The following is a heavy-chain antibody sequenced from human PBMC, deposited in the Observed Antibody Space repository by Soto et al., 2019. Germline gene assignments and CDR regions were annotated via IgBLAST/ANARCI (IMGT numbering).Heavy chain of an antibody. Sequence: ASVKVSCKASGYTFTGYGISWVRQAPGQGLEWMGWISAYNGNTNYAQKLQGRVTMTTDTSTSTAYMELRSLRSDDTAVYYCARDEVVLMVYATSFLDYWGQGTLVTVSS. CDR1: GYTFTGYG. J-gene: IGHJ4*02. D-gene: IGHD2-8*01. CDR3: ARDEVVLMVYATSFLDY. CDR2: ISAYNGNT. V-gene: IGHV1-18*01.